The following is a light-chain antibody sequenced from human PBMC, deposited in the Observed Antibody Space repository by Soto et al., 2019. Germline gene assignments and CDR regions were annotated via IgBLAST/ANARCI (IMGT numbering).Light chain of an antibody. V-gene: IGKV3-20*01. Sequence: EIVLTQSPGTLSLFPGERATLSCRASQSVSSSYLAWYQQKPGQAPRLLIYGASTRATGIPDRFSGSGSGTDFTLTISRLDPEDFALYYCQQYGSSSYTFGQGTKLEIK. J-gene: IGKJ2*01. CDR2: GAS. CDR3: QQYGSSSYT. CDR1: QSVSSSY.